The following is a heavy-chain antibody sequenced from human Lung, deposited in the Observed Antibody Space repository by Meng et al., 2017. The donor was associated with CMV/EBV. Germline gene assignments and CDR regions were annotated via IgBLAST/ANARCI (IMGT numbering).Heavy chain of an antibody. CDR1: GYTFTSYY. J-gene: IGHJ4*02. CDR2: INPSGGST. CDR3: ARDRERGYSYGIIDY. V-gene: IGHV1-46*01. Sequence: SVKVSXKASGYTFTSYYMHWVRQAPGQGLEWMGIINPSGGSTSYAQKFQGRVTMTRDTSTSTVYMDLSSLRSEDTAVYYCARDRERGYSYGIIDYWGKGTXVTVSS. D-gene: IGHD5-18*01.